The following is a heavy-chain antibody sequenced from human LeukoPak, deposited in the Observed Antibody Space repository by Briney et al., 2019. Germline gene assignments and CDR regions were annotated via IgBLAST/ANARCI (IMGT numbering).Heavy chain of an antibody. D-gene: IGHD3-3*01. CDR1: GGSLSSYY. J-gene: IGHJ5*02. CDR3: ARGLGRFSPGNWFDP. V-gene: IGHV4-4*07. CDR2: IYTSGST. Sequence: SETLSLTCTVSGGSLSSYYWSWIRRPAGKGVEWIGRIYTSGSTNYNPSLKSRVTMSVDTPKNQFSLKLSSVTAADTAVYYCARGLGRFSPGNWFDPWGQGTLVTVSS.